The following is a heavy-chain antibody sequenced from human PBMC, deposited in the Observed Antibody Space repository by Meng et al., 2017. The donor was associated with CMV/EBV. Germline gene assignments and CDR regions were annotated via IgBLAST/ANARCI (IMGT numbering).Heavy chain of an antibody. J-gene: IGHJ4*02. CDR2: IRYDGSNK. D-gene: IGHD2-21*02. V-gene: IGHV3-30*02. CDR3: AKDDLRYY. Sequence: GESLKISCAASGFTFSSYGMHWVRQAPGKGLEWVAVIRYDGSNKYYADSVKGRFTISRDNSKNTLYLQMNSLRAEDTAVYYCAKDDLRYYWGQGTLVTVSS. CDR1: GFTFSSYG.